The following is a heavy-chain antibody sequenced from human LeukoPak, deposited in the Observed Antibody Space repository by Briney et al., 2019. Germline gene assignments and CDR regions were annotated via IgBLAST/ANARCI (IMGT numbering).Heavy chain of an antibody. CDR1: GFSLSSFS. CDR2: ISSSTTFT. CDR3: ARGEPGFGGLPTVLDN. D-gene: IGHD4-23*01. J-gene: IGHJ4*02. V-gene: IGHV3-21*01. Sequence: PGGSLRLSCAASGFSLSSFSMNWVRQAPGKGLEWVSSISSSTTFTDYADSVKRRFTISRDNAKDSLYLQMNSLRAEDAAVYYRARGEPGFGGLPTVLDNWGQGALVTVSS.